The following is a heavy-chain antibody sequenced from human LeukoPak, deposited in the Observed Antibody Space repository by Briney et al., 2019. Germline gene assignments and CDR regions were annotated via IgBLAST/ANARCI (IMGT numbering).Heavy chain of an antibody. CDR1: GFTFSTAW. Sequence: QTGGSLRLSCAPSGFTFSTAWMTWVRQAPGEGPEWLGNINQGGSVTNYVDSVKGRFSISRDNAKNTMYLQMSSLRVEDTAVYYCARDYHSGALDYWGQGTLVTVSS. J-gene: IGHJ4*02. CDR3: ARDYHSGALDY. D-gene: IGHD1-26*01. V-gene: IGHV3-7*01. CDR2: INQGGSVT.